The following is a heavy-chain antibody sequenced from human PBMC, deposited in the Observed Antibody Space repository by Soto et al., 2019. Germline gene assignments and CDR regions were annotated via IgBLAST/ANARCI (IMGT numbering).Heavy chain of an antibody. V-gene: IGHV1-58*01. D-gene: IGHD3-3*01. Sequence: SVKVSCKASGFTFTSSAVQWVRQARGQRLEWIGWIVVGSGNTNYAQKFQERVTITRDMSTSTAYMELSSLRSEDTAVYYCARDRDYYDFWSGTIYYYYGMDVWG. J-gene: IGHJ6*02. CDR2: IVVGSGNT. CDR1: GFTFTSSA. CDR3: ARDRDYYDFWSGTIYYYYGMDV.